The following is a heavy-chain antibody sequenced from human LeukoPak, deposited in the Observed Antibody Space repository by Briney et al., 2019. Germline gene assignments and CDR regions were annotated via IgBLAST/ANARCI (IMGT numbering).Heavy chain of an antibody. Sequence: GGSLRLSCAASGFTFSSYAMSWVRQAPGKGLEWVSAITGSGGSTYYADSVKGRFTISRDNSKNTLYPRMNSLGADDTAVYYCAKGTTKGDSGSSSFDYWGQGTLVTVSS. J-gene: IGHJ4*02. CDR2: ITGSGGST. V-gene: IGHV3-23*01. CDR3: AKGTTKGDSGSSSFDY. CDR1: GFTFSSYA. D-gene: IGHD3-10*01.